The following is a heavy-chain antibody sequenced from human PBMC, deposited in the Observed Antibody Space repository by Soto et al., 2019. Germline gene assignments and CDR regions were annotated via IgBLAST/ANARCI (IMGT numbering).Heavy chain of an antibody. CDR3: AKDDGNDYYYGMDV. V-gene: IGHV3-23*01. J-gene: IGHJ6*02. CDR1: GFTFSSYA. Sequence: EVQLLESGGGLVQPGGSLRLSCAASGFTFSSYAMSWVRQAPGKGLEWVSAISGSGGSTYYADSVKGRFTISRDNSKNTLYLQMNSLSAEDTAVYYCAKDDGNDYYYGMDVWGQGTTVTVSS. CDR2: ISGSGGST.